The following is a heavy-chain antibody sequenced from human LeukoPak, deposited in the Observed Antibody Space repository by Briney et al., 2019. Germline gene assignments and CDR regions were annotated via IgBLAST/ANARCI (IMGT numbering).Heavy chain of an antibody. CDR3: ARDPHDILTGYYSYYFDY. CDR2: IIPIFGTA. J-gene: IGHJ4*02. CDR1: GGTFSSYA. D-gene: IGHD3-9*01. V-gene: IGHV1-69*13. Sequence: GASVKVSCKASGGTFSSYAISWVRQAPGQGLEWIGGIIPIFGTANYAQKFQGRVTITADESTSTAYMELSSLRSEDTAVYYCARDPHDILTGYYSYYFDYWGQGTLVTVSS.